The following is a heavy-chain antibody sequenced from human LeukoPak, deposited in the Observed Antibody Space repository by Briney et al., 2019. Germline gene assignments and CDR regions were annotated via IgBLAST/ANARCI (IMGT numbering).Heavy chain of an antibody. J-gene: IGHJ4*02. D-gene: IGHD3-3*01. CDR3: AYPLNYDFWSGYLDY. V-gene: IGHV3-23*01. CDR1: GFTFSSYA. CDR2: ISGSGGST. Sequence: GGSLRLSCAASGFTFSSYAMSWVRQAPRKGLEWVSAISGSGGSTYYADSVKGRFTISRDNSKNTLYLQMNSLRAEDTAVYYCAYPLNYDFWSGYLDYWGQGTLVTVSS.